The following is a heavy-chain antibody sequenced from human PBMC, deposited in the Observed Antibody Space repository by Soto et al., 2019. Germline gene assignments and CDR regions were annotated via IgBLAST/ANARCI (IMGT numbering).Heavy chain of an antibody. V-gene: IGHV3-15*01. CDR2: IKSKTDGGTT. Sequence: EVQLVESGGGLVKPGWSLRLSCAASGFTFTNAWMSWVRQAPGKGLEWVGRIKSKTDGGTTDYAAPVKGRFTISRDDSEYTLYLQMNSLKTEDAAMYYCGTGGYYFGYWGQGTLVTVSS. J-gene: IGHJ4*02. D-gene: IGHD2-8*02. CDR1: GFTFTNAW. CDR3: GTGGYYFGY.